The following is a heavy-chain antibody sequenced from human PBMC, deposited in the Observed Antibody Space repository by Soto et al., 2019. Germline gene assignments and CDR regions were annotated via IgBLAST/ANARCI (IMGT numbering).Heavy chain of an antibody. V-gene: IGHV1-18*04. J-gene: IGHJ4*02. CDR2: ISAYNGNT. Sequence: ASVKVSFKASCYTFPSYGIICVRQAPGQGLEWLGWISAYNGNTNYAQKLQGRVTMTTDTSTSTAYMELRSLRSDDTAVYYCASISSGYYEAQYYWGQGTLVTVS. D-gene: IGHD3-22*01. CDR3: ASISSGYYEAQYY. CDR1: CYTFPSYG.